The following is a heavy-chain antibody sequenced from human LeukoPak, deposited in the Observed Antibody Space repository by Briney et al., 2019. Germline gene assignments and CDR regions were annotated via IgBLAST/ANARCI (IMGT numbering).Heavy chain of an antibody. V-gene: IGHV1-2*06. CDR3: ATAVVAANGGHYFDY. J-gene: IGHJ4*02. Sequence: ASVKVSCKASGYTFTGYYMHWVRQAPGQGLEWMGRINPNSGGTNYAQKFQGRVTMTRDTSISTAYMELSRLRSDDTAVYYCATAVVAANGGHYFDYWGQGTLVTVSS. CDR1: GYTFTGYY. CDR2: INPNSGGT. D-gene: IGHD2-15*01.